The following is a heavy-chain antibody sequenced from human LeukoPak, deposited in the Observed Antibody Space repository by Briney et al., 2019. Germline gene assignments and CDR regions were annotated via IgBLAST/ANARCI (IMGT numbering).Heavy chain of an antibody. CDR2: INPSGGST. CDR3: ARVGYYDSSGYYPY. Sequence: ASVKVSCKASGGTFSSYAISWVRQAPGQGLEWMGIINPSGGSTSYAQKFQGRVTMTRDTSTSTVYMELSSLRSEDTAVYYCARVGYYDSSGYYPYWGQGTLVTVSS. D-gene: IGHD3-22*01. J-gene: IGHJ4*02. V-gene: IGHV1-46*01. CDR1: GGTFSSYA.